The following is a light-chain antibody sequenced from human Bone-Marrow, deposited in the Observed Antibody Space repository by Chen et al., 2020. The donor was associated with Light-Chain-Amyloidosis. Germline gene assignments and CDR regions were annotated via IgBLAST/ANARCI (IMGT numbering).Light chain of an antibody. CDR3: EQYGTSPLT. CDR2: ASS. V-gene: IGKV3-20*01. Sequence: EIVFTQPSPTTSSSPGEGANLSCRASQTISSNYLSWYQQTLGQAPRLLIDASSSRATGIPAMCTSSGSGADFTLTINRLEPEDFAMYYYEQYGTSPLTFGGGTKVEIK. J-gene: IGKJ4*01. CDR1: QTISSNY.